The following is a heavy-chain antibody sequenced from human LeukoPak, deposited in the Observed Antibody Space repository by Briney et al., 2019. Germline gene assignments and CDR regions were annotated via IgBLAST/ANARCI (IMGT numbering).Heavy chain of an antibody. Sequence: GGSLRLSCAASGFTFSSYGMHWVRQAPGKGLEWVAVIWYDGSNKYYADSVKGRFTISRDNSKNTLYLQMNSLRAEDTAVYYCAKGHQFYCSSTSCYRNWFDPWGQGTLVTVSS. CDR3: AKGHQFYCSSTSCYRNWFDP. J-gene: IGHJ5*02. D-gene: IGHD2-2*01. V-gene: IGHV3-33*06. CDR2: IWYDGSNK. CDR1: GFTFSSYG.